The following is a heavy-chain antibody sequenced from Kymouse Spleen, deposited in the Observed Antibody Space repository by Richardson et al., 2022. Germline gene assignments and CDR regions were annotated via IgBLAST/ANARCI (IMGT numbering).Heavy chain of an antibody. CDR3: AREVEYSSSSRDYYYYYGMDV. CDR2: ISSSGSTI. V-gene: IGHV3-11*01. D-gene: IGHD6-6*01. Sequence: QVQLVESGGGLVKPGGSLRLSCAASGFTFSDYYMSWIRQAPGKGLEWVSYISSSGSTIYYADSVKGRFTISRDNAKNSLYLQMNSLRAEDTAVYYCAREVEYSSSSRDYYYYYGMDVWGQGTTVTVSS. CDR1: GFTFSDYY. J-gene: IGHJ6*02.